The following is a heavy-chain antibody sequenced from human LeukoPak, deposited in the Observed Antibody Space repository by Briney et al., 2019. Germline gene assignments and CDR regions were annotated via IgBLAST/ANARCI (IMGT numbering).Heavy chain of an antibody. CDR1: GFAFSNYG. D-gene: IGHD3-22*01. CDR2: IWYDGGYK. J-gene: IGHJ3*02. CDR3: AREYFYDSSGYSDAFDI. Sequence: PGGSLRLSCSASGFAFSNYGVHCVRQAPGKGLEWVAVIWYDGGYKYYADSVKGRFTISRDNSKNTLYLQMNSLRAEDTAVYYCAREYFYDSSGYSDAFDIWGQGTMVTVSS. V-gene: IGHV3-33*01.